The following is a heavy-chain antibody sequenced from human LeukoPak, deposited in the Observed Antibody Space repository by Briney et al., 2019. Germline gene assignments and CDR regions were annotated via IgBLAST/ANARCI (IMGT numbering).Heavy chain of an antibody. CDR3: ARAPITSPFYFDY. Sequence: GGSLRLSCTASGFAFDDHGMSWVRQVPGEGLEWVSGINWNGGSTGYADPLRGRFTISRDNAKNSLYLQMDSLRAEDTALYYCARAPITSPFYFDYWGQGTLVTVSP. CDR1: GFAFDDHG. J-gene: IGHJ4*02. V-gene: IGHV3-20*04. CDR2: INWNGGST. D-gene: IGHD2-2*01.